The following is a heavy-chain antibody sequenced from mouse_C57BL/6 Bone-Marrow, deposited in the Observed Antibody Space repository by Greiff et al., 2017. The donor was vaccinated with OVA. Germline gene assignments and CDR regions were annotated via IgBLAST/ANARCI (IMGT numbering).Heavy chain of an antibody. CDR3: AIHSSWYFDV. Sequence: QVQLQQSGAELVRPGTSVKMSCKASGYTFTNYWIGWAKQRPGHGLEWIGDIYPGGGYTNYNEKFKGKATLTADKSSSTAYMQFSSLTSEDSAIYCCAIHSSWYFDVWGTGTTVTVSS. V-gene: IGHV1-63*01. CDR1: GYTFTNYW. CDR2: IYPGGGYT. D-gene: IGHD2-12*01. J-gene: IGHJ1*03.